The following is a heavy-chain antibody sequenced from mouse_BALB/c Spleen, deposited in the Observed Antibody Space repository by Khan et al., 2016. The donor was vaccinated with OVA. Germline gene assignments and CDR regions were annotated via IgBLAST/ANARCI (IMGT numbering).Heavy chain of an antibody. CDR1: GFTFSDYF. V-gene: IGHV5-12*02. D-gene: IGHD2-10*02. Sequence: EVQLVESGGGLVQPGGSLKLSCATSGFTFSDYFMYWVRQTPEKRLEWVAYISNVGGRTYYPDTVKGRFTISRDHAKTTLHLQMSRLKSEDTAMDYCARHGYVKGDALDYWGQGTSVTVSS. CDR2: ISNVGGRT. J-gene: IGHJ4*01. CDR3: ARHGYVKGDALDY.